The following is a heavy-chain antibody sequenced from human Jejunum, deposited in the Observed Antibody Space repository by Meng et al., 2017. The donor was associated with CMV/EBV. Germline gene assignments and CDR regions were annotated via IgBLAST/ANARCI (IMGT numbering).Heavy chain of an antibody. CDR3: VRDANGGLVAEY. Sequence: CTVSGDSFSSSSQYWGWIRQTPGRGLEWIGSIAYSGGTHYNPPLKSRVTVSIDTSKNQFSLRLTSVTAADTALYYCVRDANGGLVAEYWGQGTLVTVSS. V-gene: IGHV4-39*07. D-gene: IGHD2-15*01. J-gene: IGHJ4*02. CDR2: IAYSGGT. CDR1: GDSFSSSSQY.